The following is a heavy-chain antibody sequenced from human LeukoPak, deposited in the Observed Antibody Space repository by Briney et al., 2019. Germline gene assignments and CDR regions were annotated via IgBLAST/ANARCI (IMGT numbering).Heavy chain of an antibody. V-gene: IGHV1-69*10. Sequence: ASVKVSCTASGGTFSSYAISWVRQGPGQGLEWMGGIIPILGIANYAQKFQGRVTITADKSTSTAYMELSSLRSEDTAVYYCARDLAVAGTDYWGQGTLVTVSS. CDR2: IIPILGIA. CDR1: GGTFSSYA. CDR3: ARDLAVAGTDY. D-gene: IGHD6-19*01. J-gene: IGHJ4*02.